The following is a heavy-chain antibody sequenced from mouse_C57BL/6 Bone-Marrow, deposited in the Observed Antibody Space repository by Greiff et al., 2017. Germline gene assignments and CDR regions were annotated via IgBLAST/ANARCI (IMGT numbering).Heavy chain of an antibody. J-gene: IGHJ4*01. CDR2: ISDGGSYT. CDR1: GFTFSSYA. V-gene: IGHV5-4*01. Sequence: EVQLVESGGGLVKPGGSLKLSCAASGFTFSSYAMSWVRQTPEKRLEWVATISDGGSYTYYPDNVKGRFTISRDNAKNNLYLQMSHLKSEDTAMYYCAREILRYAMDYWGQGTSVTGSS. D-gene: IGHD1-1*01. CDR3: AREILRYAMDY.